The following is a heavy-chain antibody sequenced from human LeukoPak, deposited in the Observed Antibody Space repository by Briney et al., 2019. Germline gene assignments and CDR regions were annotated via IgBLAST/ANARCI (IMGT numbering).Heavy chain of an antibody. CDR1: GYTFTSYY. D-gene: IGHD2-21*02. Sequence: GASVKVSCKASGYTFTSYYMHWVRQAPGQGLEWMGIINPSGGSTSYAQKFQGRVTMTRDTSTSTVYMELSSLRSEDTAVYYCARQEKIVVVTATFDYWGQGTLVTVSS. J-gene: IGHJ4*02. V-gene: IGHV1-46*01. CDR2: INPSGGST. CDR3: ARQEKIVVVTATFDY.